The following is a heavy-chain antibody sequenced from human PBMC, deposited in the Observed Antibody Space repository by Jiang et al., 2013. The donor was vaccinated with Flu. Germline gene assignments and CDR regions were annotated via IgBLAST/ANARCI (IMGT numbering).Heavy chain of an antibody. D-gene: IGHD4-17*01. J-gene: IGHJ6*02. V-gene: IGHV4-34*01. CDR2: INHSGST. CDR3: ARVISYGDHTYYYYALDV. Sequence: LLKPSETLSLTCAVYGGSFSGYYWSWIRQPPGKGLECIGEINHSGSTYYNPSLKSRVTISEDTSKNQFSLKLSSVTAADTAVYYCARVISYGDHTYYYYALDVWGQGTTVTVSS. CDR1: GGSFSGYY.